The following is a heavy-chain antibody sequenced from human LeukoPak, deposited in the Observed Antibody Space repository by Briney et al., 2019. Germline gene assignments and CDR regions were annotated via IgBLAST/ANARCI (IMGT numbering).Heavy chain of an antibody. CDR2: INPHSGST. CDR1: GYTFRNVY. V-gene: IGHV1-2*02. Sequence: ATVKVSCKASGYTFRNVYIHWVRQAPGQGLEWMGWINPHSGSTLYAQEFQGRVTMTRDTSISTVYMELSRLTSDDTAVYYCARDFYENDAGAFDIWGQGTMAIVSS. CDR3: ARDFYENDAGAFDI. D-gene: IGHD3-16*01. J-gene: IGHJ3*02.